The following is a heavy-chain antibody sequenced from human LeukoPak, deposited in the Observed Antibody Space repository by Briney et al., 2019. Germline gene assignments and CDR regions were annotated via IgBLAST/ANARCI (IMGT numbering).Heavy chain of an antibody. D-gene: IGHD1-7*01. CDR1: EYSFINYW. CDR2: IYPGDSDT. Sequence: GESLKISCRGSEYSFINYWIGWVRQMPGKGLEWMGIIYPGDSDTRYSPSFQGQVTISADKSISTAYLQWSSLKASDTAMYYCARRSGTHKHYYYMDVWGKGTTVTVSS. J-gene: IGHJ6*03. V-gene: IGHV5-51*01. CDR3: ARRSGTHKHYYYMDV.